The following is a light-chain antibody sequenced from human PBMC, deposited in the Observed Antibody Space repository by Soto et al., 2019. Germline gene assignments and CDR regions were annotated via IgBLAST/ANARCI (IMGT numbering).Light chain of an antibody. CDR1: SGSIASNY. V-gene: IGLV6-57*01. CDR2: QDN. J-gene: IGLJ3*02. CDR3: QSYDSNNWV. Sequence: NFMLTQPHSVSESPGKTVTISCTRSSGSIASNYVQWYQQRPGSSPTTMIFQDNQRPSGVPDRFSGAIDSSSNSAFLTISGLQTEDAADYYCQSYDSNNWVFGGGTKVTVL.